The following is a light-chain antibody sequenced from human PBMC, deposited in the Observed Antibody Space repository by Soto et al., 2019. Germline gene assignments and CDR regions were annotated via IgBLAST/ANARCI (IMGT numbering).Light chain of an antibody. CDR1: QSVSSN. J-gene: IGKJ5*01. V-gene: IGKV3-15*01. Sequence: EIVMAQAPAALSVSPGEGATVSWRASQSVSSNLAWYQQKPGQAPRLLIYGASTRATGIPARFSGSGSGTEFTLTISSLQSEDFAVYYCQQYNNWPITFGQGTQLEIK. CDR3: QQYNNWPIT. CDR2: GAS.